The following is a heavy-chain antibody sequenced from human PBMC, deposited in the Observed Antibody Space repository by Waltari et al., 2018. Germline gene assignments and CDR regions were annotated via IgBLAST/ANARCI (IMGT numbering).Heavy chain of an antibody. CDR2: INPYNGNT. D-gene: IGHD1-26*01. CDR3: ARGDRGLFDF. CDR1: GYPFTSYG. Sequence: QVQLVQSGAEVKKPGASVKVPVQAFGYPFTSYGISRVRQAPGQGLEWMGWINPYNGNTHYAQNFQGGVMMTTDTSSNTAYMELRSLTSDDTAVFYCARGDRGLFDFWGQGTLVTVSS. J-gene: IGHJ4*02. V-gene: IGHV1-18*01.